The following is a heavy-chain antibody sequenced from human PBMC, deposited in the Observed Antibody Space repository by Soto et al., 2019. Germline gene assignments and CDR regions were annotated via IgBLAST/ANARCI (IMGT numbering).Heavy chain of an antibody. V-gene: IGHV3-48*02. J-gene: IGHJ3*02. D-gene: IGHD3-3*01. CDR1: GFTFSSYS. CDR3: ARDGTRVVGAILVGAFDI. Sequence: GGSLRLSCAASGFTFSSYSMNWARQAPGKGLEWVSYISSSSSTIYYADSVKGRFTISRDNAKNSLYLQMNSLRDEDTAVYYCARDGTRVVGAILVGAFDIWGQGTMVTVSS. CDR2: ISSSSSTI.